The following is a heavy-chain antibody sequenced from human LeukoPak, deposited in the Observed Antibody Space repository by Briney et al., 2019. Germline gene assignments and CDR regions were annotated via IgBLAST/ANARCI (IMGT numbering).Heavy chain of an antibody. CDR2: INQDGSEK. J-gene: IGHJ4*02. D-gene: IGHD6-19*01. CDR1: GFTFNSKW. CDR3: ADPPSGY. V-gene: IGHV3-7*01. Sequence: GRSLRPSCAASGFTFNSKWMTWVPQAPGKGLFWLANINQDGSEKYYEDSVKGRFPISRDNAKSSLYLEMSGLRAEDTAVYYCADPPSGYWGQGTLVAVSS.